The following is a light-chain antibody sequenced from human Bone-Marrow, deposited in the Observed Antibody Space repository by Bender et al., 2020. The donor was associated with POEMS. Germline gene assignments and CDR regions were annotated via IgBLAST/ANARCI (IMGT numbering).Light chain of an antibody. CDR2: EDT. J-gene: IGLJ2*01. Sequence: QSVLTQPPSASGSPGQSITISCTGSSGDIGSYHLVSWYQQYPGKAPKLVIYEDTKRPSGVSNRFSGSKSGNTASLTISGLQPEDEADYYCCSYAGVNTWLFGGGTKLTVL. CDR3: CSYAGVNTWL. CDR1: SGDIGSYHL. V-gene: IGLV2-23*01.